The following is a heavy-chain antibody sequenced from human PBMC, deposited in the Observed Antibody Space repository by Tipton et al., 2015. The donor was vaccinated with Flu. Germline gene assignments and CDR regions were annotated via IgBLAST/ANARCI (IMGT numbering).Heavy chain of an antibody. D-gene: IGHD3-16*01. Sequence: QLVQSGPEVKKPGASVKVSCKASGYSFNNYQIHWVRQAPGQGLEWMGVIIPSGGNTAYAQNFQGRFTMTRDASTKTVYMELSSLRSEDTAVYYCVKETGGFDNGGQGTLVTISS. V-gene: IGHV1-46*02. CDR1: GYSFNNYQ. CDR3: VKETGGFDN. J-gene: IGHJ4*02. CDR2: IIPSGGNT.